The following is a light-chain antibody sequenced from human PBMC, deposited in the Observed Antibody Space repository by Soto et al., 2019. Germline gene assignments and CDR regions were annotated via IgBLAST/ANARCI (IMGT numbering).Light chain of an antibody. J-gene: IGLJ1*01. CDR2: EVS. V-gene: IGLV2-14*01. Sequence: QSALTQPASVSGSPGQSITISCTGTSSDVGGYNYVSWYQQHPGKAPKLMIYEVSNRPSGASNRFSGAKSGNTASLTISGLQAEDEAHYYCSSYTTSSTRFGTGTKVTVL. CDR1: SSDVGGYNY. CDR3: SSYTTSSTR.